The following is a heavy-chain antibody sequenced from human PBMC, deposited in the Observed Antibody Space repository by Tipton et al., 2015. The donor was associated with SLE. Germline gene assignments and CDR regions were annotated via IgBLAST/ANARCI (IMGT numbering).Heavy chain of an antibody. CDR2: IYYSGSP. CDR3: ASVPGVDDSCGPDDFDT. J-gene: IGHJ3*02. Sequence: TLSLTCTVSGGSISSYYWSWIRQPPGKGLEWIGYIYYSGSPNYNPSLKSRVTISVDTSKNQFSLKLSSVTAADTAVYYCASVPGVDDSCGPDDFDTWGQGTMVTVSS. D-gene: IGHD3-22*01. V-gene: IGHV4-59*07. CDR1: GGSISSYY.